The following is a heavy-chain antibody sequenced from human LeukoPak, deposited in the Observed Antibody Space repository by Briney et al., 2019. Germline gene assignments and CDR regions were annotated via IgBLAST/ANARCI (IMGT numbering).Heavy chain of an antibody. V-gene: IGHV3-11*01. CDR2: INSSGSTI. CDR3: ARDQGYSGYDWRFDP. CDR1: GFTFSDYY. D-gene: IGHD5-12*01. J-gene: IGHJ5*02. Sequence: PGGSLRLSCAASGFTFSDYYMSWIRQAPGKGLEWVSYINSSGSTIYYADSVKGRFIISRDNAKNSLYLQMNSLRAEDTAVYYCARDQGYSGYDWRFDPWGQGTLVTVSS.